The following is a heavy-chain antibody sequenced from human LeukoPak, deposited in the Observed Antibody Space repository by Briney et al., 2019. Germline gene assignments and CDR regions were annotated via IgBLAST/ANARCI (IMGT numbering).Heavy chain of an antibody. Sequence: ASVKVSCKASGYTSAVYYIHWFRQAPGQGLEWMGWISPNIGGTTFAQKFQGRVTMTRDTSISTVYMELTRLRLDDTAVYYCARGESSDAFDIWGQGTMVTVSS. CDR3: ARGESSDAFDI. CDR2: ISPNIGGT. V-gene: IGHV1-2*02. D-gene: IGHD1-26*01. CDR1: GYTSAVYY. J-gene: IGHJ3*02.